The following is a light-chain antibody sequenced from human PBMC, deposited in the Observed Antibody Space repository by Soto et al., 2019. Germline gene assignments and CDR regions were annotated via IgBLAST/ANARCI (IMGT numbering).Light chain of an antibody. CDR1: STDIGGYNF. CDR2: DVN. Sequence: QSALTQPASVSGSPGQSITISCTGSSTDIGGYNFVSWYQQHPGKAPKLIIYDVNNRPSGVSNRFSGSKSGNTASLTISGLLEEDEADYYCSSYTTSSTLGVFGGGTKLTVL. CDR3: SSYTTSSTLGV. J-gene: IGLJ2*01. V-gene: IGLV2-14*03.